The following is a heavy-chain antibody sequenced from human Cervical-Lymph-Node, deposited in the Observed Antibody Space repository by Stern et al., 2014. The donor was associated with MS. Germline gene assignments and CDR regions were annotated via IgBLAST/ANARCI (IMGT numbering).Heavy chain of an antibody. CDR2: IFPEDSDT. CDR1: GYSFTAYW. Sequence: EVQLVESGAEVKKPGESLKISCKASGYSFTAYWIAWARQLPGKGLEWMGIIFPEDSDTRYSPSFQGHVTFSADKSSSTAYLQWSSLKASDTAMYYCARAYGAGIYYKDWGQGTLVTVSS. J-gene: IGHJ4*02. CDR3: ARAYGAGIYYKD. D-gene: IGHD3-10*01. V-gene: IGHV5-51*01.